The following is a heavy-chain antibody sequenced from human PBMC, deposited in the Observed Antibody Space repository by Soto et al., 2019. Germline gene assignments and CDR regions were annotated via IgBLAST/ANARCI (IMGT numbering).Heavy chain of an antibody. Sequence: GGSLRLSCAASGFTFDDYAIHWVRQAPGKGLEWVSGISWNSGSIGYADSVKGRFTISRDNAKNSLYLQMNSLRAEDTALYYCAKGILEGDDAFDIWGQGTMVTVSS. CDR3: AKGILEGDDAFDI. D-gene: IGHD3-3*02. CDR2: ISWNSGSI. CDR1: GFTFDDYA. V-gene: IGHV3-9*01. J-gene: IGHJ3*02.